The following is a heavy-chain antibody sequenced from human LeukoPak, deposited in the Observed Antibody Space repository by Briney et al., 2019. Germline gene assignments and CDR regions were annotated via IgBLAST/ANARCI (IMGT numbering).Heavy chain of an antibody. CDR1: GFTFSSYH. CDR2: VSGGGGST. D-gene: IGHD4-11*01. CDR3: AKGLHADV. J-gene: IGHJ6*04. V-gene: IGHV3-23*01. Sequence: GGSLRLSCAASGFTFSSYHMPWVRHSPGKGLEWVSAVSGGGGSTYYADSVKGRFTIPRDNSKNTVYLKMNSLRAEDTALYFCAKGLHADVWGKGTTVTVSS.